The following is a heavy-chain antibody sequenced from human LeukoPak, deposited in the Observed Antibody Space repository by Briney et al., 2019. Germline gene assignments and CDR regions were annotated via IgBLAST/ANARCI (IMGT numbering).Heavy chain of an antibody. D-gene: IGHD2-15*01. CDR1: GFTFSNYA. CDR3: AKRIPSWYYVDY. Sequence: GGSLRLSCAASGFTFSNYAMTWVRQPPGKGLEWVSAITGSGGGTYYADSVKARFTISRDNSKNTMYLQMNSLSAEDTAIYYCAKRIPSWYYVDYWGQGTLVTVSS. V-gene: IGHV3-23*01. CDR2: ITGSGGGT. J-gene: IGHJ4*02.